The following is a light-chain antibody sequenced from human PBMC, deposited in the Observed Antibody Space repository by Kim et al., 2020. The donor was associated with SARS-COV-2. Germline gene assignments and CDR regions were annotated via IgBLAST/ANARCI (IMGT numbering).Light chain of an antibody. CDR2: DVT. CDR1: SSDVGGYNY. J-gene: IGLJ1*01. CDR3: SSYRSSGYV. V-gene: IGLV2-14*03. Sequence: QSALTQPASVSGSPGQSITISCTGTSSDVGGYNYVSWYQQYPGKAPKLMLYDVTKRPSGVYNRFSGSKSGNTASLTISGLQAEDEADYYCSSYRSSGYVFGTGTKVTVL.